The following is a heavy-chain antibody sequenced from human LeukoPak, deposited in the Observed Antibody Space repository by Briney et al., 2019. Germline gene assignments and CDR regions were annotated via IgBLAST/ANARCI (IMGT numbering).Heavy chain of an antibody. CDR1: GFTFSSYW. J-gene: IGHJ4*02. Sequence: PEGSLRLSCAASGFTFSSYWMHWVRQAPGKGLVWVSRINSDGSSTSYADSVKGRFTISRDNAKNTLYLQMNSLRAEDTAVYYCTRGPGYHDSSYLDYWGQGTLVTVSS. D-gene: IGHD3-22*01. CDR2: INSDGSST. CDR3: TRGPGYHDSSYLDY. V-gene: IGHV3-74*01.